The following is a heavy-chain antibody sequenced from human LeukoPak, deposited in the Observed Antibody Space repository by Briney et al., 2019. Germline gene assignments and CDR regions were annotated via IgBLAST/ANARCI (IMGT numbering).Heavy chain of an antibody. J-gene: IGHJ5*02. V-gene: IGHV4-59*08. Sequence: SETLSLTCTVSGGSISSYYWSWIRQPPGKGLEWIGYIYYSGSTNYNPSLKSRVTISVDTSKNQFSLKLSSVTAADTAVYYCARSITMVRGAPPNGFDPWGQEPLVTVSS. D-gene: IGHD3-10*01. CDR3: ARSITMVRGAPPNGFDP. CDR2: IYYSGST. CDR1: GGSISSYY.